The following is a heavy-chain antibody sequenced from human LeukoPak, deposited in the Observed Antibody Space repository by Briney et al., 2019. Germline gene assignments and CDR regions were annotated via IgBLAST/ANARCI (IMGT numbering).Heavy chain of an antibody. V-gene: IGHV3-48*03. D-gene: IGHD2-2*01. CDR2: IRSSGSTK. J-gene: IGHJ4*02. CDR3: ARSKGYCSSTSCYADY. Sequence: PGGSLRLSCAASGFTFSSYEMNWVRQAPGKGLEWVSYIRSSGSTKYYADSVKGRFTVSRDNAKNSLYLQMNSLRAEDTAVYYCARSKGYCSSTSCYADYWGQGILVTVSS. CDR1: GFTFSSYE.